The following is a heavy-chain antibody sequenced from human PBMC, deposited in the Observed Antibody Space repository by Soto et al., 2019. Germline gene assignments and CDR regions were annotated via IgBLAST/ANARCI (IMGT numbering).Heavy chain of an antibody. Sequence: GGSLRLSCAASEFSFSSYALNWVRQAPGKGLEWVSAISATGTTTYYADSVKGRFTISRDNYKRTLFLQMDSLSPEDTAVYYCATYSSPFDYSGQGSLVTVSS. CDR1: EFSFSSYA. CDR2: ISATGTTT. CDR3: ATYSSPFDY. V-gene: IGHV3-23*01. J-gene: IGHJ4*02. D-gene: IGHD6-13*01.